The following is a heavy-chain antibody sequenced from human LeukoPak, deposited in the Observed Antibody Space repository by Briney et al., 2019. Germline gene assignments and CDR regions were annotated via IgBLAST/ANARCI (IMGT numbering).Heavy chain of an antibody. Sequence: PSETLSLTCAVYGGSFSGYYWSWIRQPPGKGLEWIGEINHSGSTNYNPSLKSRVTISVDTSKNQFSLKLSSVTAADTAVYYCARTQGYCSSTSCYLYYYGMDVWGQGTTVTVSS. J-gene: IGHJ6*02. CDR2: INHSGST. CDR1: GGSFSGYY. V-gene: IGHV4-34*01. CDR3: ARTQGYCSSTSCYLYYYGMDV. D-gene: IGHD2-2*01.